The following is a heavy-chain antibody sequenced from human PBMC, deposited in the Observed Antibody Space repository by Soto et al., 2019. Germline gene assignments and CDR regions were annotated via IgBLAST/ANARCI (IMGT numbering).Heavy chain of an antibody. CDR1: GFTFNNYA. V-gene: IGHV3-23*01. Sequence: PGGSLRLSCAASGFTFNNYAMGWVRQAPGKGLEWVSSITGGGGTTYYADSVKGRFTISRDNSKNTLYLQMISLRAEDTAVYYCAADTHQSGFWSNYPYYYYGLDVWGQGTTVTVSS. CDR3: AADTHQSGFWSNYPYYYYGLDV. J-gene: IGHJ6*02. CDR2: ITGGGGTT. D-gene: IGHD3-3*01.